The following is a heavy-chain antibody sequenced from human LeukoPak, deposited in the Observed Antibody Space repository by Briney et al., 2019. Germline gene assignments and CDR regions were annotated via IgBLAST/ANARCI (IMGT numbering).Heavy chain of an antibody. CDR1: GFTFSSYW. V-gene: IGHV3-7*01. Sequence: SGGSLRLSCAASGFTFSSYWMSWVRQAPGKGLEWVANIKKDGSEKYYVDSVKGRSTISRDNAKNTLYLQMNSLRAEDTAVYYCARAPRPYGAGYMDVWGKGTTVTISS. D-gene: IGHD4-17*01. CDR3: ARAPRPYGAGYMDV. CDR2: IKKDGSEK. J-gene: IGHJ6*03.